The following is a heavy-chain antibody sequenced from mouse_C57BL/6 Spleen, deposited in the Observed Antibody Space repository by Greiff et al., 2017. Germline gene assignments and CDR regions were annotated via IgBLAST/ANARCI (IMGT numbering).Heavy chain of an antibody. CDR2: IDPSDSYT. J-gene: IGHJ2*01. CDR3: ARSRYDHGGFDY. CDR1: GYTFTSYW. Sequence: VQLQQPGAELVMPGASVKLSCKASGYTFTSYWMHWVKQRPGQGLEWIGEIDPSDSYTNYNQKFKGKSTLTVDKSSSTAYMQLSSLTSEDSAVYYCARSRYDHGGFDYWGQGTTLTVSS. V-gene: IGHV1-69*01. D-gene: IGHD2-3*01.